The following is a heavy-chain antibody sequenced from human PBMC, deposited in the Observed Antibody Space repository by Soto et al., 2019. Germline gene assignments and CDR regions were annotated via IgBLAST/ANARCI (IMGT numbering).Heavy chain of an antibody. V-gene: IGHV3-11*01. J-gene: IGHJ4*02. CDR3: ARDEWSTTVTTGNSPLLDY. D-gene: IGHD4-4*01. CDR1: GFTFSDYA. CDR2: ISSSGSTI. Sequence: PGGSLRLSCAGSGFTFSDYAMNWVRQAPGKGLERVSYISSSGSTIYYADSVKGRFTISRDNAKNSLYLQMNSLRAEDTAVYYCARDEWSTTVTTGNSPLLDYWGQGTLVTVSS.